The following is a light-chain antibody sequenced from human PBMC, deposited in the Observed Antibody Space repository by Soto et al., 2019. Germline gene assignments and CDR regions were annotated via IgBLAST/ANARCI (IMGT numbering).Light chain of an antibody. CDR3: TSHAVTINFPYS. J-gene: IGLJ1*01. Sequence: QSVLTQPPSASGSPGQSVTISCTGTSSDVGAYNYVSWYQHHPGKAPKLLVYEVNKRPSGVPDRFSGSKSGNTASLTVSRLQAEDEADYYGTSHAVTINFPYSFGTGTKVTVL. V-gene: IGLV2-8*01. CDR1: SSDVGAYNY. CDR2: EVN.